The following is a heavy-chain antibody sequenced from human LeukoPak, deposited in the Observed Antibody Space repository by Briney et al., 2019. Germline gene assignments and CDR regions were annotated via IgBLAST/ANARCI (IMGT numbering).Heavy chain of an antibody. J-gene: IGHJ5*02. V-gene: IGHV3-7*04. Sequence: PGGSLRLSCVRSGFTFSDKWMSSVRQAPGKGREWVASIKKEGSQKYYVDSLKGRFTISRDNAQNSLYRQISSLRVEGTAIYSGWRGGWEPANLRFGPWGQGTPVTVSS. D-gene: IGHD1-14*01. CDR2: IKKEGSQK. CDR1: GFTFSDKW. CDR3: WRGGWEPANLRFGP.